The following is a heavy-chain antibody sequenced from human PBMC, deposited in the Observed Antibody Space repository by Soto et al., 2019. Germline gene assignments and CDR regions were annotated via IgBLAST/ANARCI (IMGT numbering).Heavy chain of an antibody. D-gene: IGHD3-22*01. CDR2: ISGSGGST. Sequence: AISGSGGSTYYADSVKGRFTISRDNSKNTLYLQMNSLRAEDTAVYYCAIAYYDSSGYRHWGQGTLVTVSS. V-gene: IGHV3-23*01. J-gene: IGHJ4*02. CDR3: AIAYYDSSGYRH.